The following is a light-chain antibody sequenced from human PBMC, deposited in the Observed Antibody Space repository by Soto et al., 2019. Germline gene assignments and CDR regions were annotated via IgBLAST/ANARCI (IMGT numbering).Light chain of an antibody. CDR1: KSVSSGH. J-gene: IGKJ1*01. Sequence: EIVLTQSQATRSLSPGEGATFSSRTSKSVSSGHLAWYPQKPGQAPRLLIYGASSRATGIPDRFSGSGSGTDFTLTISRLEPEDFAVYYCQQYANSPPTFGQGTKVEIK. CDR3: QQYANSPPT. CDR2: GAS. V-gene: IGKV3-20*01.